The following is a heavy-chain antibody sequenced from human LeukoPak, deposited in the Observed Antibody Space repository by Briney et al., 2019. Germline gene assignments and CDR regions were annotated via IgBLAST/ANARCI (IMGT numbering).Heavy chain of an antibody. CDR2: IWYDGSNK. CDR1: GFTFSSYG. Sequence: GRSLRLSCAASGFTFSSYGMHWVRQAPGKGLEWVAVIWYDGSNKYYADSVKGRFTISRDNSKNTLYLQMNSLRAEDTAVYYCARAGGLAASTYYYYYGMDVWGQGTTVTVSS. CDR3: ARAGGLAASTYYYYYGMDV. D-gene: IGHD2-15*01. V-gene: IGHV3-33*01. J-gene: IGHJ6*02.